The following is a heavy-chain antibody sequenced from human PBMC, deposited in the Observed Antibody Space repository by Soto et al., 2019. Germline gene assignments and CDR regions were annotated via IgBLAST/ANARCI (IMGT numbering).Heavy chain of an antibody. CDR3: ARGQDDYGYSEVWLDP. V-gene: IGHV3-23*01. CDR2: ISGGGDST. J-gene: IGHJ5*02. D-gene: IGHD4-17*01. Sequence: EEQLLESGGRLVQPGGSLRLSCAASGFSFSSYGMSWVRQDPGKGLEWVSGISGGGDSTYYADSVKGRFTISRDKSNNTLYLQMNRLRAADTAVSYCARGQDDYGYSEVWLDPLGQGTLVSFSS. CDR1: GFSFSSYG.